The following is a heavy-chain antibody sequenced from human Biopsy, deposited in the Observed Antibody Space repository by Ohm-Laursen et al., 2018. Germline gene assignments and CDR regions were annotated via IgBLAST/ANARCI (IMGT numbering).Heavy chain of an antibody. V-gene: IGHV4-59*08. CDR3: ARHAPSYSGSYWRYFDL. D-gene: IGHD1-26*01. Sequence: TLSLTCTVSGGSISSYYWSWIRQPPGKGLEWIGYIYYTGSTNYNPSLKSRVTISVDTSMNHLSLRLPSLTAADTAVYYCARHAPSYSGSYWRYFDLWGRGTLVTVSS. CDR1: GGSISSYY. J-gene: IGHJ2*01. CDR2: IYYTGST.